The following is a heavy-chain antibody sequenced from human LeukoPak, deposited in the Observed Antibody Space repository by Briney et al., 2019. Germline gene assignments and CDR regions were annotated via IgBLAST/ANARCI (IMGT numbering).Heavy chain of an antibody. Sequence: ASVKVSCKASGGTFSSYAISWVRQAPGQGLEWMGGIIPIFGTANCAQKFQGRVTITADESTSTAYMELSSLRSEDTAVYYCASRYCSGGSCYLYYFDYWGQGTLVTVSS. J-gene: IGHJ4*02. V-gene: IGHV1-69*01. CDR2: IIPIFGTA. CDR3: ASRYCSGGSCYLYYFDY. D-gene: IGHD2-15*01. CDR1: GGTFSSYA.